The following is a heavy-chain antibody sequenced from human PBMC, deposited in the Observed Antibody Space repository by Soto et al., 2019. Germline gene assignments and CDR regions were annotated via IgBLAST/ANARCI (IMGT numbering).Heavy chain of an antibody. V-gene: IGHV3-21*01. CDR2: ISSSSSYI. D-gene: IGHD3-3*01. CDR1: GFTFRSYS. J-gene: IGHJ6*03. CDR3: ARVRGQITIFGVVITYYMDV. Sequence: GGSLRLSCAASGFTFRSYSMNWVRQAPGKGLEWVSSISSSSSYIYYADSVKGRFTISRDNAKNSLYLQMNSLRAEDTAVYYCARVRGQITIFGVVITYYMDVWGKGTTVTVSS.